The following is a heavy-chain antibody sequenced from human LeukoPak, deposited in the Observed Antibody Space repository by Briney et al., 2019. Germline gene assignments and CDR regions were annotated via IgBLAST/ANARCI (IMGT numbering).Heavy chain of an antibody. CDR1: GFTFSSYA. Sequence: GGSLRLSCAASGFTFSSYAMSWVRQAPGKGLEWVSAISGSGGSTYYADSVKGRFTISRDNSKNTLYLQMNSLRAEDTAVYYCGKETDVMVRGELDPWGQGTLVTVSS. CDR3: GKETDVMVRGELDP. CDR2: ISGSGGST. D-gene: IGHD3-10*01. J-gene: IGHJ5*02. V-gene: IGHV3-23*01.